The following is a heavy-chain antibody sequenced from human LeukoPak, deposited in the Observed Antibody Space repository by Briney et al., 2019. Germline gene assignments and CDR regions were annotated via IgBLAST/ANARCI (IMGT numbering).Heavy chain of an antibody. CDR1: GGSISSSSYY. J-gene: IGHJ4*02. D-gene: IGHD6-19*01. CDR2: IYYSGST. Sequence: SETLSLTCTVSGGSISSSSYYWGWIRQPPGKGLEWIGSIYYSGSTYYNPSLKSRVTISVDTSKNQFSLKLSSVTAADTAVYYCARGLPTRYVQGAVAGTSFDYWGQGTLVTVSS. CDR3: ARGLPTRYVQGAVAGTSFDY. V-gene: IGHV4-39*07.